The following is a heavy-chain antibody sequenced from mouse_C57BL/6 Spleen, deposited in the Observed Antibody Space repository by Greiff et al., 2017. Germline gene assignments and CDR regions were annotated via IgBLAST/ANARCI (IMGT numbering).Heavy chain of an antibody. V-gene: IGHV1-72*01. CDR2: IDPNSGGT. CDR1: GYTFTSYW. D-gene: IGHD2-5*01. CDR3: ARKTYYSNYEDFDV. Sequence: SCKASGYTFTSYWMHWVKQRPGRGLEWIGRIDPNSGGTKYNEKFKSTATLTVDKPSSTAYMQLSSLTSEDSAVYYCARKTYYSNYEDFDVWGTGTTVTVSS. J-gene: IGHJ1*03.